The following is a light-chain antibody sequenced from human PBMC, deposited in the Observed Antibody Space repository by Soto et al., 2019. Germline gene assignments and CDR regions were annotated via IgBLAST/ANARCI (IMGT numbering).Light chain of an antibody. Sequence: EIVLTQSPATLSLSPGERATLSCGASQSVSSYLAWYQQKPGQAPRLLIYDASNRATGIPARFSGSGSGTDFTLTISSLEPEDFAVYYCQQRSNWITFGQGTRLEI. CDR1: QSVSSY. J-gene: IGKJ5*01. V-gene: IGKV3-11*01. CDR2: DAS. CDR3: QQRSNWIT.